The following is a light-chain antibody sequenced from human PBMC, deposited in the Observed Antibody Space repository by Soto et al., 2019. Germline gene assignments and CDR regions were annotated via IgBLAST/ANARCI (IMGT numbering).Light chain of an antibody. J-gene: IGKJ3*01. Sequence: DIQMTQSPSSLSASVGDRVTVTCRAGQSISRYLNWYQQRPGKAPNLLIYSASSLQTVVPSRFSSSGSGTDFTLTLTNLQPEDFATYHCQQSYNGPFTFGPGTKVDL. CDR2: SAS. CDR3: QQSYNGPFT. V-gene: IGKV1-39*01. CDR1: QSISRY.